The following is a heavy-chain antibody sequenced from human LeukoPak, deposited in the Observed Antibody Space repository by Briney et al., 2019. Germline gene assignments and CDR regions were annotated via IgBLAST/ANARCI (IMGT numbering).Heavy chain of an antibody. D-gene: IGHD3-9*01. CDR2: MNPNSGNT. V-gene: IGHV1-8*03. Sequence: VASVKVSCKASGYTFTSYDINWVRQATGQGLEWMGWMNPNSGNTGYAQKFQGRVTITRNTSISTAYMELSSLRSEDTAVYYCARDHDILTGYFEEYWFDPWGQGTLVTVSS. CDR1: GYTFTSYD. CDR3: ARDHDILTGYFEEYWFDP. J-gene: IGHJ5*02.